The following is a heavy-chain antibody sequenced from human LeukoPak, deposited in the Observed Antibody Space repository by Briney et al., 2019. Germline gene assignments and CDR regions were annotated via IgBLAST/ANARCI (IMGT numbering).Heavy chain of an antibody. CDR1: GFTFSRFA. D-gene: IGHD2-15*01. CDR2: ISDSGGDT. CDR3: AKDRPRDYRSRQGFSDDWFDP. V-gene: IGHV3-23*01. Sequence: PGGSLIPSCAASGFTFSRFAMTWARQAPGRGLEWVSAISDSGGDTYYADSEKGRFTISRDNSKNMLYLQMNSLRAEDTALYYCAKDRPRDYRSRQGFSDDWFDPWGRGTLVTVSS. J-gene: IGHJ5*02.